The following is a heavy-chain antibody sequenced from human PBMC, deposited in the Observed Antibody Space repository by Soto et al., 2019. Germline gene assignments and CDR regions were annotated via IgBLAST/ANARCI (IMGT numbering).Heavy chain of an antibody. CDR3: AKGDMSIDE. CDR2: IVSSGGGGST. V-gene: IGHV3-23*01. Sequence: GRSLRLSFEASGFTFSIYWMSWIRQAPGKGLEWVSAIVSSGGGGSTYYADSVRGRFTISRDNSKKTLYLQMNSLRAEDTAVDYCAKGDMSIDEWCQGTLVTVSS. CDR1: GFTFSIYW. D-gene: IGHD2-15*01. J-gene: IGHJ4*02.